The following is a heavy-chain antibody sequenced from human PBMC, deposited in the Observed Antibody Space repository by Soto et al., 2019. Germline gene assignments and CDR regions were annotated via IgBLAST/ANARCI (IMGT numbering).Heavy chain of an antibody. Sequence: KPSETLSLTCAVYGGSFSGYHWSWIRQPPGKGLEWIGEIDHSGSANYNPSLKSRVTISVDTSKNQFSLNLRSVTAADTAVYFCARWSAWGSSFDYWGQRLLVTVSS. J-gene: IGHJ4*02. CDR2: IDHSGSA. D-gene: IGHD3-16*01. CDR3: ARWSAWGSSFDY. V-gene: IGHV4-34*01. CDR1: GGSFSGYH.